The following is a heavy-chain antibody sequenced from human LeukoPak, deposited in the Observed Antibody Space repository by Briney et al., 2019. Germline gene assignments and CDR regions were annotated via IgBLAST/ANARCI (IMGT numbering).Heavy chain of an antibody. CDR2: IIPIFGTA. Sequence: ASVKVSCKASGGTFSSYAISWVRQAPGQGLEWMGGIIPIFGTANYAQKFQGRVTITADESTSTAYMELSSLRSEDTAVYYCARGAYYYDSSGFAYWYFDLWGRGTLVTVSS. D-gene: IGHD3-22*01. J-gene: IGHJ2*01. CDR3: ARGAYYYDSSGFAYWYFDL. V-gene: IGHV1-69*01. CDR1: GGTFSSYA.